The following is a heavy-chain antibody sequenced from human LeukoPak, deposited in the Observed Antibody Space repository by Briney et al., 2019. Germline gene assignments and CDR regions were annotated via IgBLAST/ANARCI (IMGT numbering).Heavy chain of an antibody. CDR2: ISGSGGST. Sequence: GGSLRLSCSGSGFTFSSYAMSWVRQAPGKGLEWVSAISGSGGSTYYADSVKGRFTISRDNSKNTLYLQMNSLRAEDTAVYYCARPSYNSGSYYDYWGQGTLVTVSS. V-gene: IGHV3-23*01. CDR3: ARPSYNSGSYYDY. CDR1: GFTFSSYA. J-gene: IGHJ4*02. D-gene: IGHD3-10*01.